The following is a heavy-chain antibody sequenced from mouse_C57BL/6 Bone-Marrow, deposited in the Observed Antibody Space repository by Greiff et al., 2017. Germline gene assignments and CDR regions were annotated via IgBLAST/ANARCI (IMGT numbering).Heavy chain of an antibody. D-gene: IGHD2-1*01. CDR1: GFNIKDDY. CDR2: IDPENGDT. V-gene: IGHV14-4*01. J-gene: IGHJ2*01. Sequence: DVQLQESGAELVRPGASVKLSCTASGFNIKDDYMHWVKQRPEQGLEWIGWIDPENGDTEYASKFQGKATITADTSSNTAYLQLSSLTSEDTAVYYCTTPFPMVKGDYWGQGTTLTVSS. CDR3: TTPFPMVKGDY.